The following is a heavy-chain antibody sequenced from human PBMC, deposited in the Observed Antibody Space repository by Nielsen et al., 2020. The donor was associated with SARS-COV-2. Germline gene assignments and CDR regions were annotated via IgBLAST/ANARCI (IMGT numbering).Heavy chain of an antibody. CDR1: GFTFHDYA. V-gene: IGHV3-9*01. J-gene: IGHJ1*01. CDR2: ISWNSGSI. CDR3: ASPYSGSYYGYFQH. Sequence: SLTLSCASSGFTFHDYAMHLVRQAPGKGLELVSGISWNSGSIGYADSVKGRFTISRDNAKNSLYLQMNSLRAEDTAVYYCASPYSGSYYGYFQHWGQGTLVTVSS. D-gene: IGHD1-26*01.